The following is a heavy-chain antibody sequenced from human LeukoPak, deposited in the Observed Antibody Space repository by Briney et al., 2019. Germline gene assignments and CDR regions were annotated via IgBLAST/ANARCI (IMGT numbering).Heavy chain of an antibody. CDR3: ARRDGDYEYFDL. V-gene: IGHV5-51*01. CDR2: IYPGDSDT. J-gene: IGHJ2*01. D-gene: IGHD4-17*01. Sequence: GKPRHISAQGSGCPFTTYSSGGARRLHGKGREWMGIIYPGDSDTRYSPPFQGQVTISADKSISTAYLQWSSLKASDTAMYYCARRDGDYEYFDLWGRGTVVTVSS. CDR1: GCPFTTYS.